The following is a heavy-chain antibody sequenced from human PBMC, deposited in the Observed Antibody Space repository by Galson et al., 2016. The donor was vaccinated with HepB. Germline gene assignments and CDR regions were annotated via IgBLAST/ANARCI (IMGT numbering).Heavy chain of an antibody. J-gene: IGHJ4*02. CDR1: GFTFSDFS. Sequence: SLRLSCAASGFTFSDFSMNWVRQAPGKGLEWVSSISSGSRDIYYADSVKGRFTISRDKSKNSLYLQMNSLRAEDTAVYYCARDRPNYAFWSDYMPDYYFDYWGQGTLVTVSS. V-gene: IGHV3-21*01. CDR3: ARDRPNYAFWSDYMPDYYFDY. D-gene: IGHD3-3*01. CDR2: ISSGSRDI.